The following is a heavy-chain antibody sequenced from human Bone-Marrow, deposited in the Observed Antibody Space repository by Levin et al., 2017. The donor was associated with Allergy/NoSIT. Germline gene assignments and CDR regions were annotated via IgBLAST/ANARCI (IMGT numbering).Heavy chain of an antibody. Sequence: GGSLRLSCKASGSIFSTYVISWVRQAPGQGLEWVGGIVPIFGTTHNAQKLQGRITITADKSTSTAYMELRGLGSEDTAVYYCAGSSSGTGHFDSWGQGTLVTVSS. J-gene: IGHJ4*02. D-gene: IGHD3/OR15-3a*01. V-gene: IGHV1-69*06. CDR1: GSIFSTYV. CDR3: AGSSSGTGHFDS. CDR2: IVPIFGTT.